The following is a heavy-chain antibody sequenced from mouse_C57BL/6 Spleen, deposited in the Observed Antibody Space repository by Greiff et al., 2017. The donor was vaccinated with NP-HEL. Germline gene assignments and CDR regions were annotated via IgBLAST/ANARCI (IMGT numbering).Heavy chain of an antibody. CDR3: ARYEYYYAMDY. Sequence: QVQLQQPGAELVKPGASVKLSCKASGYTFTSYWMQWVKQRPGQGLEWIGEIDPSDSYTNYNQKFKGKATLTVDTSSSTAYMQLSSLTSEDSAVYYCARYEYYYAMDYWGQGTSVTVSS. J-gene: IGHJ4*01. V-gene: IGHV1-50*01. CDR2: IDPSDSYT. CDR1: GYTFTSYW. D-gene: IGHD2-3*01.